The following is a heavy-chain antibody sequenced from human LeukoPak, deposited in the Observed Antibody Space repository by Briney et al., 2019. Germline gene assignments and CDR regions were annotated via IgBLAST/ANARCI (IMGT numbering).Heavy chain of an antibody. Sequence: ASVTVSCKASGYTFTSYGISWVRQAPGQGLEWMGWISAYNGNTNYAQKLQGRVTMTTDTSTSTAYMELRSLRSDDTAVYYCARDHRGELLSGIYYYYYYMDVWGKGTTVTVSS. CDR2: ISAYNGNT. D-gene: IGHD1-26*01. V-gene: IGHV1-18*01. CDR3: ARDHRGELLSGIYYYYYYMDV. CDR1: GYTFTSYG. J-gene: IGHJ6*03.